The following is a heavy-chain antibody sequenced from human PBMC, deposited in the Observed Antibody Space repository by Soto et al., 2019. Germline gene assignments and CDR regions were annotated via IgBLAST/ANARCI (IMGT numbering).Heavy chain of an antibody. CDR3: TTDGPWPIVVGDY. Sequence: PGGPLRLSCAASGFTFSSYAMSWVRQAPGKGLEWVSAISGSGGSTYYADSVKGRFTISRDNSKNTLYLQMNSLRAEDTAVYYCTTDGPWPIVVGDYWGQGTLVTVSS. V-gene: IGHV3-23*01. D-gene: IGHD3-22*01. CDR1: GFTFSSYA. J-gene: IGHJ4*02. CDR2: ISGSGGST.